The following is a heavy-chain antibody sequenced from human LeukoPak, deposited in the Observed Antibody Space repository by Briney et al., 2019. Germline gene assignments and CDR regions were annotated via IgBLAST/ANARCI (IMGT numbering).Heavy chain of an antibody. D-gene: IGHD3-10*01. Sequence: GGSLRLSCAASGFTFDDYAMHWVRQAPGKGLEWVSLISVDGGSTYYADSVKGRFTISRDNSKNSLYLQMNSLRTEDTALYYCARLLKGENYYGSGSYYNYYYYGMDVWGQGTTVTVSS. V-gene: IGHV3-43*02. CDR2: ISVDGGST. J-gene: IGHJ6*02. CDR1: GFTFDDYA. CDR3: ARLLKGENYYGSGSYYNYYYYGMDV.